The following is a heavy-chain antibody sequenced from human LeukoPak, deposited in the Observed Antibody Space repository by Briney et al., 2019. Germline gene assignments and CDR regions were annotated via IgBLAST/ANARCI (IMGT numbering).Heavy chain of an antibody. D-gene: IGHD3-10*01. J-gene: IGHJ5*02. CDR2: IYYSGST. CDR1: GYSIATDYY. V-gene: IGHV4-38-2*02. CDR3: ARDLGYYYGSGSYYSS. Sequence: SETLSLTCTVSGYSIATDYYWGWIRQPPGKGLEWIGSIYYSGSTYYNPSLKSRVTISVDTSKNQFSLRLSSVTAADTAVYYCARDLGYYYGSGSYYSSWGQGTLVTVSS.